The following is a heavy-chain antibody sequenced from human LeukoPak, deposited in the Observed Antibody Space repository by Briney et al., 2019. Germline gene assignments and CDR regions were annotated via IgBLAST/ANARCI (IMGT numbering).Heavy chain of an antibody. CDR2: INPNSGGT. CDR1: GYTFTGYY. D-gene: IGHD3-3*01. Sequence: ASVKVSCKASGYTFTGYYMHWVRQAPGQGLEWMGWINPNSGGTNYAQKFQGRVTMTRDMSTSTVYMELSSLRSEDTAVYYCARDREYYDFWSGFSYWGQGTLVTVSS. CDR3: ARDREYYDFWSGFSY. V-gene: IGHV1-2*02. J-gene: IGHJ4*02.